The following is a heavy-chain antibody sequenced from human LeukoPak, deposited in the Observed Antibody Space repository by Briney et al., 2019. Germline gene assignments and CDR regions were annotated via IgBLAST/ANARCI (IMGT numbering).Heavy chain of an antibody. CDR1: GFTFSSYA. J-gene: IGHJ6*03. CDR2: IYSGGST. CDR3: ARVGYDSSGYYYVAHYYYMDV. V-gene: IGHV3-53*01. D-gene: IGHD3-22*01. Sequence: GGSLRLSCAASGFTFSSYAMHWVRQAPGKGLEWVSVIYSGGSTYYADSVKGRFTISRDNSKNTLYLQMNSLRAEDTAVYYCARVGYDSSGYYYVAHYYYMDVWGQGTTVTVSS.